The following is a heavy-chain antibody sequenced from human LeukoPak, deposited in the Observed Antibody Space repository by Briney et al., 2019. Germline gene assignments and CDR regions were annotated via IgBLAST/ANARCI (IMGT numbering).Heavy chain of an antibody. CDR2: ISSSSSYI. J-gene: IGHJ4*02. Sequence: GGSLRLSCAASGFTFSSYSMNWVRQAPGKVLEWVSSISSSSSYIYYADSVKGRFTISRGNAKNSLYLQMNSLRAEDTAVYYCARGWSYYDFWSGYWAFDYWGQGTLVTVSS. CDR3: ARGWSYYDFWSGYWAFDY. V-gene: IGHV3-21*01. D-gene: IGHD3-3*01. CDR1: GFTFSSYS.